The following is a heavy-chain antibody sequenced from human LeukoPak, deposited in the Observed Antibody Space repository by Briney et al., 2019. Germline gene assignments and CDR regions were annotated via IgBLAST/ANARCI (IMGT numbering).Heavy chain of an antibody. J-gene: IGHJ4*02. CDR3: ARETGRAAAYKYYFDY. V-gene: IGHV1-46*03. CDR1: GYTFTSYY. D-gene: IGHD1-14*01. Sequence: GASVKASCKASGYTFTSYYMHWVRQAPGQGLEWMGIINPSGGSTSYAQKFQGRVTMTRDTSTSTVYMELSSLRSEDTAVYYCARETGRAAAYKYYFDYWGQGTLVTVSS. CDR2: INPSGGST.